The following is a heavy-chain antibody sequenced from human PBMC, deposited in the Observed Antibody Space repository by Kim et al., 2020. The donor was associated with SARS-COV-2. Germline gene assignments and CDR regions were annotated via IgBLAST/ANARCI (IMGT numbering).Heavy chain of an antibody. V-gene: IGHV3-74*01. D-gene: IGHD3-3*02. J-gene: IGHJ6*02. CDR3: ARRISVSKPNGMDV. Sequence: SGKGRFTTSRDKAKNTLYLQMNSRGAEDTAVYYCARRISVSKPNGMDVWCQGTTVTVSS.